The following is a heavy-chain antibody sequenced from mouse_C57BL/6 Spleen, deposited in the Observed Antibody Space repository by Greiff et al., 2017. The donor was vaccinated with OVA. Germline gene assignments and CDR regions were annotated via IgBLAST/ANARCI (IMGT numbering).Heavy chain of an antibody. D-gene: IGHD4-1*01. CDR1: GFNIKDDY. Sequence: EVQLQQSGADLVRPGASVKLSCTASGFNIKDDYMHWVTQRPEQGLEWIGWIDPENGDTEYASQFQGQATITADTSSNTPYLQLSSLTSEDTAVYYCTTSYQAPGWDIDVWGTGTTVTVSS. V-gene: IGHV14-4*01. CDR2: IDPENGDT. J-gene: IGHJ1*03. CDR3: TTSYQAPGWDIDV.